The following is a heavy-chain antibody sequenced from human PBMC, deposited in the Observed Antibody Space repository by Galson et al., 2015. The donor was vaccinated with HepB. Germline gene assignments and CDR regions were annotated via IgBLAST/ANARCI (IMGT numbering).Heavy chain of an antibody. D-gene: IGHD5-18*01. CDR3: ARVRSDTAIDY. Sequence: SVKVSCKASGYIFTSYDINWVRQATGQGLEWMGWMNPNSGNRGYAQKFQGRVTMTRNTSRSTAYMELNSLRSEDTAVYYCARVRSDTAIDYWGQGTLVTVSS. V-gene: IGHV1-8*01. J-gene: IGHJ4*02. CDR2: MNPNSGNR. CDR1: GYIFTSYD.